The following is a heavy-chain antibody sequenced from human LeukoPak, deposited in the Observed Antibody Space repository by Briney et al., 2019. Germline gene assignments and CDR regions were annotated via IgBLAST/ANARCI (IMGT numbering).Heavy chain of an antibody. V-gene: IGHV3-53*01. Sequence: GGSLRLSCAASGFTVSSNYMNWVRQAPGKGLEWVSVIYSGGSTYYADSVKGRFTISRDNAKNTLYLQMNSLRAEDTAVYYCATRDGYNRPFDYWGQGTLVTVSS. CDR3: ATRDGYNRPFDY. D-gene: IGHD5-24*01. CDR1: GFTVSSNY. J-gene: IGHJ4*02. CDR2: IYSGGST.